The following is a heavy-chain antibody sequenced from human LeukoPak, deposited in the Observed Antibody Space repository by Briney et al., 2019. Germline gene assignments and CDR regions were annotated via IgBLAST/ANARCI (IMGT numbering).Heavy chain of an antibody. Sequence: LTGGSLRLSCAASGFTFSRYAMNWVRQAPGKGLEWVSLISVSGRNTHYADSVKGRFTISRDNAKNSLYLQMNSLRAEDTAVYYCARRPEVLRYFDWLPYRKNYYYYMDVWGKGTTVTISS. CDR2: ISVSGRNT. D-gene: IGHD3-9*01. J-gene: IGHJ6*03. CDR1: GFTFSRYA. V-gene: IGHV3-23*01. CDR3: ARRPEVLRYFDWLPYRKNYYYYMDV.